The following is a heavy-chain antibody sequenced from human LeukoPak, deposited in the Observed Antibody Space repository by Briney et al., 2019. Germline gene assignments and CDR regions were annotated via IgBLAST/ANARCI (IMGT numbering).Heavy chain of an antibody. CDR1: GFTFSSYW. J-gene: IGHJ6*02. V-gene: IGHV3-7*01. CDR3: AREKYSSSWYYYYYGMDV. D-gene: IGHD6-13*01. Sequence: GGSLRLSCAASGFTFSSYWMSWVRQAPGKGLEWVANIKQDGSEKYYVDSVKGRFTISRDNAKNSLYLQMNSLRAEDTAVYYCAREKYSSSWYYYYYGMDVWGQGTTVTVSS. CDR2: IKQDGSEK.